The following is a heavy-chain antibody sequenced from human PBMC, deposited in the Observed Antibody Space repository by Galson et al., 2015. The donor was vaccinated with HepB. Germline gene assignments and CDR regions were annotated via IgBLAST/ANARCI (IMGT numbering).Heavy chain of an antibody. V-gene: IGHV1-69*02. J-gene: IGHJ4*02. CDR1: GGTFSSYT. CDR2: IIPILGIA. CDR3: AGNIEGAVAGVEAPDY. Sequence: QSGAEVKKPGESLKISCKASGGTFSSYTISWVRQAPGQGLEWMGRIIPILGIANYAQKFQGRVTITADKSTSTAYMELSSLRSEDTAVYYCAGNIEGAVAGVEAPDYWGQGTLVTVSS. D-gene: IGHD6-19*01.